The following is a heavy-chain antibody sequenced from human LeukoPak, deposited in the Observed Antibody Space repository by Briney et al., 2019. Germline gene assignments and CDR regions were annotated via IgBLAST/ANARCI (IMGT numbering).Heavy chain of an antibody. Sequence: GGSLRLSCAASGFTFNSYAMSWVRQAPGKGLEWVSAISGSGGSTYYADSVKGRFTISRDNSKNTLYLQMNSLRAEDTAVYYCAKASPVDNWNYDCYGMDVWGQGTTVTVSS. CDR2: ISGSGGST. D-gene: IGHD1-20*01. V-gene: IGHV3-23*01. J-gene: IGHJ6*02. CDR3: AKASPVDNWNYDCYGMDV. CDR1: GFTFNSYA.